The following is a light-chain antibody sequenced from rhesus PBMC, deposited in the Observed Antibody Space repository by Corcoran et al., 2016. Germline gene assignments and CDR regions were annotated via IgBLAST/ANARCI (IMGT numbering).Light chain of an antibody. Sequence: DIQMTQSPSSLSASVGDTVTITCRASQGISNYLAWYQQKPGKAPKPLLYDASNLEGGVPSRFSGSGSGKEFTLTISSLQPEDFATYYCRQHNSYPPTFGQGTKVGIK. V-gene: IGKV1S14*01. CDR3: RQHNSYPPT. CDR2: DAS. CDR1: QGISNY. J-gene: IGKJ1*01.